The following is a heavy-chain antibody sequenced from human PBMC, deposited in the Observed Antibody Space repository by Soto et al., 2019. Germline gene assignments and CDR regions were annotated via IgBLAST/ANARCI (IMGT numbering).Heavy chain of an antibody. CDR1: GGSFSGYY. J-gene: IGHJ5*02. D-gene: IGHD6-13*01. Sequence: SETLSLTCAVYGGSFSGYYWSWIRQTPGKGLEWIGEINHSGSTNYNPSLKSRVTISVDTSKKQFSLKLSSVTAADTAVYYCARGVVMGAAAHGNWFEPWGQGTLVTVSS. V-gene: IGHV4-34*01. CDR2: INHSGST. CDR3: ARGVVMGAAAHGNWFEP.